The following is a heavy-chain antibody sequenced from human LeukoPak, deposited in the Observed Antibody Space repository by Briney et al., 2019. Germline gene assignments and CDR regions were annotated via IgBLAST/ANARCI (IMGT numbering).Heavy chain of an antibody. CDR1: GYTFTSYA. CDR2: INAGNGNT. D-gene: IGHD6-13*01. CDR3: ARVRRTSSWGPFDP. V-gene: IGHV1-3*01. Sequence: ASVNVSCKASGYTFTSYAMHWVRQAPGQRLEWMGWINAGNGNTKYSQKFQGRVTITRDTSASTAYMELSSLRSEDTAAYYCARVRRTSSWGPFDPWGQGTLVTVSS. J-gene: IGHJ5*02.